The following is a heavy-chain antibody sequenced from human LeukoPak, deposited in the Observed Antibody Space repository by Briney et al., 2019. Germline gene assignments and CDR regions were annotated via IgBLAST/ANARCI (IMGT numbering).Heavy chain of an antibody. D-gene: IGHD7-27*01. J-gene: IGHJ4*02. CDR3: ARTRTGDLYYFDC. V-gene: IGHV4-34*01. CDR2: INHSGST. Sequence: SETLSLTCAVYGGSFSGYYWSWIRQPPGKGLEWIGEINHSGSTNYNPSLKSRVTISVDTSKNQFSLKLSSVTAADTAVYYCARTRTGDLYYFDCWGRGTLVTVSS. CDR1: GGSFSGYY.